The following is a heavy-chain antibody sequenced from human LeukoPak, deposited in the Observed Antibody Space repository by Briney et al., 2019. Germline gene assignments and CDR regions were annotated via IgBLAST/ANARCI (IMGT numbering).Heavy chain of an antibody. V-gene: IGHV4-61*01. D-gene: IGHD3-22*01. CDR1: GYSISSGYY. J-gene: IGHJ4*02. Sequence: SETLSLTCAVSGYSISSGYYWSWIRQPPGKGLEWIGYIYDSGSTKYNPSLKSRVTISVDTSKSQFSLRLSSVTAADTAVYYCARGSSGYTYYFDYWGQGTLVTVSS. CDR3: ARGSSGYTYYFDY. CDR2: IYDSGST.